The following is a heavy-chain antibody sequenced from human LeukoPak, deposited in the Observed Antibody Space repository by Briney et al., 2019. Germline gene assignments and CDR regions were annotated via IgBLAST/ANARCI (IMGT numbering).Heavy chain of an antibody. J-gene: IGHJ4*02. CDR2: ISSSSSYI. Sequence: GGSLRLSCAASGFTFSSYSMNWVRQAPGKGLEWVSSISSSSSYIYYADSVKGRFTISRDNAKNSLYLQMNSLRAEDTAVYYCARDPVWGSGWFDYWGQGTLVTVSS. CDR3: ARDPVWGSGWFDY. CDR1: GFTFSSYS. D-gene: IGHD6-19*01. V-gene: IGHV3-21*01.